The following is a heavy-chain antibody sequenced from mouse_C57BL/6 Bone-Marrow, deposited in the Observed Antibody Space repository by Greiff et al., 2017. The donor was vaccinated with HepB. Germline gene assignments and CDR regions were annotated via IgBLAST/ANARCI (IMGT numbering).Heavy chain of an antibody. CDR2: IDPSDSYT. Sequence: QVQLQQPGAELVMPGASVKLSCKASGYTFTSYWMHWVKQRPGQGLEWIGEIDPSDSYTNYNQKFKGKSTLTVDKSSSTAYMQLSSLTSGDSAVYYCAREGVYYGYDRLAYWGQGTLVTVSA. J-gene: IGHJ3*01. CDR1: GYTFTSYW. D-gene: IGHD2-2*01. V-gene: IGHV1-69*01. CDR3: AREGVYYGYDRLAY.